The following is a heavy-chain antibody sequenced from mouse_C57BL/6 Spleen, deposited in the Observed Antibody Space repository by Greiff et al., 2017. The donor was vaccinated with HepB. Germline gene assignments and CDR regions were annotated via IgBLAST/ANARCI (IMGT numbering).Heavy chain of an antibody. J-gene: IGHJ2*01. CDR3: ARHPIYDYDGSYYFDY. V-gene: IGHV5-6*01. Sequence: VQLKESGGDLVKPGGSLKLSCAASGFTFSSYGMSWVRQTPDKRLEWVATISSGGSYTYYPDSVKGLFTISRDNAKNTLYLQMSSLKSEDTAMYYCARHPIYDYDGSYYFDYWGQGTTLTVSS. D-gene: IGHD2-4*01. CDR1: GFTFSSYG. CDR2: ISSGGSYT.